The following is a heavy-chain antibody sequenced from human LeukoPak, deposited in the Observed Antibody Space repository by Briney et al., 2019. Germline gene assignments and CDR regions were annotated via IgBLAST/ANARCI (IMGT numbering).Heavy chain of an antibody. CDR2: ISAYNGNR. J-gene: IGHJ6*02. D-gene: IGHD2-15*01. CDR1: GYTFTSYG. CDR3: AREGYCSGGSCYPLYYYYYGMDV. Sequence: ASVKVSCKASGYTFTSYGISWVRQAPGQGLEWWGWISAYNGNRNYAQKLQGRVTMTTDTSTSTAYMELRSLRSDDTAVYYCAREGYCSGGSCYPLYYYYYGMDVWGQGTTVTVSS. V-gene: IGHV1-18*01.